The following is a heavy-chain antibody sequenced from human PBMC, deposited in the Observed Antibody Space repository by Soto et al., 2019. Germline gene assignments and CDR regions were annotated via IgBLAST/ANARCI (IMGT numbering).Heavy chain of an antibody. V-gene: IGHV3-15*01. D-gene: IGHD3-16*02. CDR3: TTVAYDYVWGSYRPY. J-gene: IGHJ4*02. CDR2: IKSKTDGGTT. Sequence: GGSLGLSCSASGFTFSNAWMSWVRQAPGKGLEWVGRIKSKTDGGTTDYAAPVKGRFTISRDDSKNTLYLQMNSLKTEDTAVYYCTTVAYDYVWGSYRPYWGQGTLVTVSS. CDR1: GFTFSNAW.